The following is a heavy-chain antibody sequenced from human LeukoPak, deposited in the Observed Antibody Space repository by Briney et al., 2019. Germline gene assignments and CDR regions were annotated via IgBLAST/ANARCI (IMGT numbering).Heavy chain of an antibody. CDR2: IYSDGSK. CDR1: GGSFSGYY. V-gene: IGHV3-53*01. D-gene: IGHD3-22*01. CDR3: ASYDTSTYYFDY. J-gene: IGHJ4*02. Sequence: ETLSLTCAVYGGSFSGYYWSWVRQAPGKGLEWVSIIYSDGSKYYADSVKGRFTISRDNSKNTLYLQMNSLRAEDTAVYYCASYDTSTYYFDYWGQGTLVTVSS.